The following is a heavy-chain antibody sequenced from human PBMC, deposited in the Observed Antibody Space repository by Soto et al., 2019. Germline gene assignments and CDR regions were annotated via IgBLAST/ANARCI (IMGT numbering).Heavy chain of an antibody. J-gene: IGHJ6*02. Sequence: GSLRLCCAASGLPFSSYAMSWVRQAPGKGLEWVSAISGSGGSTYYADSVKGRFTISRDNSKNTLYLQMNSLRAEDTAVYYCAKDLLGYCSGGSCYSGMDVWGQGTTVTVSS. CDR3: AKDLLGYCSGGSCYSGMDV. V-gene: IGHV3-23*01. CDR2: ISGSGGST. D-gene: IGHD2-15*01. CDR1: GLPFSSYA.